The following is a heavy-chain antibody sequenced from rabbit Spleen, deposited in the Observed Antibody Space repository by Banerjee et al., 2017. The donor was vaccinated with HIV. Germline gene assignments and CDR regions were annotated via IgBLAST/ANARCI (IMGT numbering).Heavy chain of an antibody. CDR1: GFSFSNKAV. J-gene: IGHJ6*01. CDR3: ARDTGSSFSSYGMDL. V-gene: IGHV1S45*01. CDR2: INTATGKA. Sequence: QEQLVESGGGLVKPEGSLKLSCTASGFSFSNKAVMCWVRQAPGKGLEWIACINTATGKAVYASWAKGRFTISKTSSTTVPLQMTSLTVADTATYFCARDTGSSFSSYGMDLWGQGTLVTVS. D-gene: IGHD8-1*01.